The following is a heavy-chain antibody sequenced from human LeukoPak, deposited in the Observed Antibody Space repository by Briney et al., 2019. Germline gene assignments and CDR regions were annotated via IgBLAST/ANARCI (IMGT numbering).Heavy chain of an antibody. CDR3: ASGTNAYYYDSSGYYPDAFDI. V-gene: IGHV4-4*07. CDR1: GGSISPYY. CDR2: IYPTGSP. Sequence: PSETLSLTCTVSGGSISPYYWSWIRQPPGKGLEWIGRIYPTGSPNYNPSLKSRVTISLDKSKNQFSLKLSSVTAADTAVYYCASGTNAYYYDSSGYYPDAFDIWGQGTMVTVSS. J-gene: IGHJ3*02. D-gene: IGHD3-22*01.